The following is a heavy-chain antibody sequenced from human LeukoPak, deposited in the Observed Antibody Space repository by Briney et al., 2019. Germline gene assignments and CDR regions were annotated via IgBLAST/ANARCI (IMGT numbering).Heavy chain of an antibody. D-gene: IGHD3-10*01. Sequence: GRSLRLSCVASGFTFSSYGIHWVRQAPGKGLEWGALIWYDGTYKTYADSVKGRFTVSRDNSKKTLFLQMTSLRAEDTAIYYCARGSSGSGSYQDFWGQGTLVTVSS. V-gene: IGHV3-33*01. CDR1: GFTFSSYG. J-gene: IGHJ4*02. CDR2: IWYDGTYK. CDR3: ARGSSGSGSYQDF.